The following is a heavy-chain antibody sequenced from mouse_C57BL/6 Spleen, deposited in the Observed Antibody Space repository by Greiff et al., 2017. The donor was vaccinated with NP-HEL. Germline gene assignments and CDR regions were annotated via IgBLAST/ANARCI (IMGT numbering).Heavy chain of an antibody. V-gene: IGHV1-61*01. Sequence: QVQLKQPGAELVRPGSSVTLSCKASGYTFTSYWMDWVKQRPGQGLEWIGNIYPSDSETHYNQKFKDKATLTVDKSSSTAYMQLSSLTSEDSAVYYCARGTTVRDYFDYWGQGTTLTVSS. CDR1: GYTFTSYW. J-gene: IGHJ2*01. CDR3: ARGTTVRDYFDY. CDR2: IYPSDSET. D-gene: IGHD1-1*01.